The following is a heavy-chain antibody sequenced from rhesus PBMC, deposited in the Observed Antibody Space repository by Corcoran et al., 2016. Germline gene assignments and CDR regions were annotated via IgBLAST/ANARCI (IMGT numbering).Heavy chain of an antibody. J-gene: IGHJ4*01. D-gene: IGHD5-24*01. V-gene: IGHV4-127*01. CDR2: IGGSRGST. CDR3: ARERYSGYSHFDY. Sequence: QVQLQESGPGLVKPSETLSLTCAVSGYSISSGYGWSWIRQPPGKGLEWIGYIGGSRGSTTYNPPLKSRVTISKDTSKNQFARKLSSGTAADTAVYYCARERYSGYSHFDYWGQGVLVTVSS. CDR1: GYSISSGYG.